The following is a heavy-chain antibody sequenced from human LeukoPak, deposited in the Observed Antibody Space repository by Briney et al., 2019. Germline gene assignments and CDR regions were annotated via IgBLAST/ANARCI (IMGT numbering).Heavy chain of an antibody. CDR3: ARDSVAAETNWFDP. Sequence: PGGSLRLSCAASGFTFSSYAMHWVRQAPGKGLVWVAVISYDGSNKYYADSVKGRFAISRDNSKNTLYLQMNSLRAEDTAVYYCARDSVAAETNWFDPWGQGTLVTVSS. V-gene: IGHV3-30*09. D-gene: IGHD6-13*01. CDR1: GFTFSSYA. CDR2: ISYDGSNK. J-gene: IGHJ5*02.